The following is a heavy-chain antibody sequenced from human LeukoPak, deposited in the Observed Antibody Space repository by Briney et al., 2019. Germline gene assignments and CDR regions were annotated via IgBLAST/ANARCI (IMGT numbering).Heavy chain of an antibody. CDR3: ARGDASGRPGIAFDY. V-gene: IGHV4-59*01. Sequence: SETLSLACNVSGGSISSNYWSCIRQPPGKGLEWIGYFHDSESTNYNPSLKSRVSISVDTSKKQVSLKLSSVTAADTAVYYCARGDASGRPGIAFDYWGQGTLVTVSS. CDR2: FHDSEST. J-gene: IGHJ4*02. CDR1: GGSISSNY. D-gene: IGHD1-26*01.